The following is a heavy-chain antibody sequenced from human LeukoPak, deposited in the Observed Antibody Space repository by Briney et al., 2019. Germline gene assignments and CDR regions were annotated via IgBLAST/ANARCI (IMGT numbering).Heavy chain of an antibody. J-gene: IGHJ4*02. CDR3: APPEYSSSPH. D-gene: IGHD6-6*01. CDR1: GFTFSSYS. Sequence: GGSLRLSCAAAGFTFSSYSMNWVRQAPGKGLVWVSYISSSSSTIYYADSVKGRFTISRDNAKNSLYLQMNSLRAEDTAVYYCAPPEYSSSPHWGQGTLVTVSS. V-gene: IGHV3-48*01. CDR2: ISSSSSTI.